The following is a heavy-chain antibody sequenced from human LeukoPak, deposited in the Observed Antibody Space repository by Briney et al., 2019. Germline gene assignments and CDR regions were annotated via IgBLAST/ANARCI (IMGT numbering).Heavy chain of an antibody. D-gene: IGHD2-2*01. CDR3: ARDIGYCSRTSCYDYGMDV. CDR2: IKQDGSEK. Sequence: GGSLRLSCAASGFTFSNYWMSWVRQAPGKGLEWVANIKQDGSEKYYVDSVKGRFTISTDNAKNSLYLQMNSLRAEDTAVYYCARDIGYCSRTSCYDYGMDVWGQGTTVTVSS. V-gene: IGHV3-7*05. J-gene: IGHJ6*02. CDR1: GFTFSNYW.